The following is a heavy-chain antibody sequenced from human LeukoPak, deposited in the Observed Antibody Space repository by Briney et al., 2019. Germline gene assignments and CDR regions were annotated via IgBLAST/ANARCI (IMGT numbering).Heavy chain of an antibody. D-gene: IGHD5-18*01. CDR3: AGRGEAMDPFDY. CDR1: GYSFTSYW. CDR2: IYPGDSDT. Sequence: GESLKISCKDSGYSFTSYWIGWVRQMPGKGLEWMGIIYPGDSDTRYSPSFQGQVTISADKSINTACLQWSSLKASDTSIYYCAGRGEAMDPFDYWGQGTLVTVSS. J-gene: IGHJ4*02. V-gene: IGHV5-51*01.